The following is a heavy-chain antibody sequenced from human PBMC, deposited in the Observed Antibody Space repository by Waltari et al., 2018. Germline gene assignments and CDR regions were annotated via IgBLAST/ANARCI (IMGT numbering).Heavy chain of an antibody. J-gene: IGHJ4*02. D-gene: IGHD3-22*01. CDR3: ARGDDSSGYYAGVDY. V-gene: IGHV4-59*01. CDR2: IYYSGST. CDR1: GGSISSYY. Sequence: QVQLQESGPGLVKPSETLSLTCTVSGGSISSYYWSWIRQPPGKGLEWIGYIYYSGSTNYNPSLKSRVTISVDTSKNQFSLKLSSVTAADTAVYYCARGDDSSGYYAGVDYWGQGTLVTVSS.